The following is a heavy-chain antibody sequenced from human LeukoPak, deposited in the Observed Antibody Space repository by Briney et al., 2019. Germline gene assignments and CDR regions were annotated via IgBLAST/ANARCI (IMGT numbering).Heavy chain of an antibody. CDR3: ARAGGHSYGPPGAPFDY. V-gene: IGHV4-4*02. D-gene: IGHD5-18*01. CDR2: IYHSGST. Sequence: SETLSLTCAVSGGSISSSNWWSWVRQPPGKGLEWIGEIYHSGSTNYNPSLKSRVTISVDKSKNQFSLKLSSVTAADTAVYYCARAGGHSYGPPGAPFDYWGQGTLVTVSS. J-gene: IGHJ4*02. CDR1: GGSISSSNW.